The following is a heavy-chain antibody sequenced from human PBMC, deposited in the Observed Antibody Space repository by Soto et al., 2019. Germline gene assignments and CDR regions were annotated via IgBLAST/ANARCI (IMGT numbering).Heavy chain of an antibody. J-gene: IGHJ3*02. V-gene: IGHV6-1*01. CDR2: TYYRSKWYN. D-gene: IGHD3-22*01. Sequence: PSQTLSLTCAISGDSVSSNSAAWNWIRQSPSRGLEWLGRTYYRSKWYNDYAVSVKSRVTINPDTSKNQFSLQLNSVTPEDTAVYYFARDLPRRGGKYDSSGYRDAFDIWGQGTMVTAS. CDR3: ARDLPRRGGKYDSSGYRDAFDI. CDR1: GDSVSSNSAA.